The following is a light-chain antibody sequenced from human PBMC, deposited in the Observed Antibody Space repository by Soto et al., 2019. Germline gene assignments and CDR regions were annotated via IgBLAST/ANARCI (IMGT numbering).Light chain of an antibody. CDR1: SSEVGSYNL. CDR3: CSYAGSSTSYV. V-gene: IGLV2-23*01. J-gene: IGLJ1*01. CDR2: EGS. Sequence: QSVLTQPASVSGSPGQAITISCTGTSSEVGSYNLVSWDQQHPGKAPKLMIYEGSKRPSGVSNRFSGSKSGNTASLTISGLQAEDEADYYCCSYAGSSTSYVFGTGTKVTVL.